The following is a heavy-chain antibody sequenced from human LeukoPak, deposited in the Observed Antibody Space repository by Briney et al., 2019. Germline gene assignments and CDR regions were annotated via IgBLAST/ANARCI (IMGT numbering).Heavy chain of an antibody. D-gene: IGHD4-17*01. V-gene: IGHV3-30*03. J-gene: IGHJ6*02. CDR2: ISYDGSNK. CDR1: GFTFSSYG. CDR3: ATNLDYGDYYYYGMDV. Sequence: GSLXLSCAASGFTFSSYGMHWVRRAPGKGLEWVAVISYDGSNKYYADSVKGRFTISRDNSKNTLYLQMNSLRAEDTAVYYCATNLDYGDYYYYGMDVWGQGTTVTVSS.